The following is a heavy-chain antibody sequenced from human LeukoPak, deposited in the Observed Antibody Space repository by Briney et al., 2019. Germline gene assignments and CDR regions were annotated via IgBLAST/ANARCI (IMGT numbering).Heavy chain of an antibody. CDR3: ARSDGPTLAYCGGDCEHWVWFDP. D-gene: IGHD2-21*02. CDR1: GYTFTSYG. J-gene: IGHJ5*02. CDR2: ISAYNGNT. Sequence: ASVKVSCKASGYTFTSYGISWMRQAPGQGLEWMGWISAYNGNTNYAQKLQGRVTMTTDTSTSTAYMELRSLRSDDTAVYYCARSDGPTLAYCGGDCEHWVWFDPWGQGTLVTVSS. V-gene: IGHV1-18*01.